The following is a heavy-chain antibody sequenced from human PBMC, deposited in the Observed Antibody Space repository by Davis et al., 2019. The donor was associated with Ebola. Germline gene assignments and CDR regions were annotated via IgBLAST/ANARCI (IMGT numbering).Heavy chain of an antibody. CDR1: GFSLSINY. CDR2: IYTGGST. V-gene: IGHV3-66*01. Sequence: GESLKISCSASGFSLSINYMSWVRPAPGKGLEWVSIIYTGGSTHYADSVKGRFTISRDNSKNTVYLQMNSLRAEDTAVYYCARGIFWFDPWGQGTLVTVSS. J-gene: IGHJ5*02. D-gene: IGHD3-3*01. CDR3: ARGIFWFDP.